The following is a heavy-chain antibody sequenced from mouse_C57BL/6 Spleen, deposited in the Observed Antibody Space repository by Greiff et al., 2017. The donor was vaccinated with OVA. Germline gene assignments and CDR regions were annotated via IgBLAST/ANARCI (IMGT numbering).Heavy chain of an antibody. D-gene: IGHD2-4*01. CDR1: GYTFTSYW. J-gene: IGHJ3*01. V-gene: IGHV1-53*01. CDR2: INPSNGGT. Sequence: QVQLQQPGTQLVKPGASVKLSCKASGYTFTSYWMHWVKQRPGQGLEWIGNINPSNGGTNYNEKFKSKATLTVDKSSSTAYMQLSSLTSEDSAVYYCARYDYDGAWFADWGQGTLVTASA. CDR3: ARYDYDGAWFAD.